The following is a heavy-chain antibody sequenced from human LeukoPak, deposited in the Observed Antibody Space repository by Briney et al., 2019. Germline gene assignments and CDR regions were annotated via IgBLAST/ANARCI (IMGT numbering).Heavy chain of an antibody. CDR1: GFTFSSYW. CDR3: ARGVYASGWYPDTFDY. CDR2: IKKDGSDR. D-gene: IGHD6-19*01. V-gene: IGHV3-7*01. J-gene: IGHJ4*02. Sequence: GGSLRLSCAASGFTFSSYWMSWVRQAPGKGLEWLANIKKDGSDRYYVDSVKGRFTISRDNAMNSLYLQMNSLRAEDTALYYCARGVYASGWYPDTFDYWGQGTLVTVSS.